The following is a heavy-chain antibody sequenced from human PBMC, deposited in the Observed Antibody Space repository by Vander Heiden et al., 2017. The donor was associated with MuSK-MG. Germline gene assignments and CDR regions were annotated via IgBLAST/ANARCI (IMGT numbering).Heavy chain of an antibody. CDR1: GFTFDDYA. V-gene: IGHV3-9*01. D-gene: IGHD2-2*01. J-gene: IGHJ6*03. CDR2: ISWNSGSI. CDR3: AKDPSSWPPYYMDV. Sequence: EVQLVESGGGLVQPGRSLRLSCAASGFTFDDYAMHWVRQAPGKGLEWVSGISWNSGSIGYADSVKGRFTISRDNAKNSLYLQMNSLRAEDTALYYCAKDPSSWPPYYMDVWGKGTTVTVSS.